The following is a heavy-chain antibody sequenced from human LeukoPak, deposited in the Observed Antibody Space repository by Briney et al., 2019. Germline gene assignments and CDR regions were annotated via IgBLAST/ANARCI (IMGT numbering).Heavy chain of an antibody. CDR1: GGTFSSYA. Sequence: SVKVSCKASGGTFSSYAISWVRQAPGQGLEWMGGIIPIFGTANYAQKFQGRVTITADESTSTAYMELSRLRSDDTAVYYCARGDGYLIPGFDYWGQGTLVTVSS. D-gene: IGHD5-24*01. CDR3: ARGDGYLIPGFDY. V-gene: IGHV1-69*13. J-gene: IGHJ4*02. CDR2: IIPIFGTA.